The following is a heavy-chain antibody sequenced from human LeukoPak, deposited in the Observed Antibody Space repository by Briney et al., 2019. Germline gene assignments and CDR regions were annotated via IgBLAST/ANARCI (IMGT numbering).Heavy chain of an antibody. CDR3: ARRLRIADYGGNWDRVVFDH. D-gene: IGHD4-23*01. Sequence: SGPTLVNPTQTLTLTCTFSGFSFSTAGIGVGWIRQPPGKALEWLALIYWDDDKFYRPSLRSRLTITKDTSKNHVVLTMTNMDPVDSATYYCARRLRIADYGGNWDRVVFDHWGQGTLVTVSS. CDR1: GFSFSTAGIG. V-gene: IGHV2-5*02. CDR2: IYWDDDK. J-gene: IGHJ4*02.